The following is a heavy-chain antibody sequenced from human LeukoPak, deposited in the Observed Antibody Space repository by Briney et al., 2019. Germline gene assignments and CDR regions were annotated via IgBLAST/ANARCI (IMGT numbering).Heavy chain of an antibody. V-gene: IGHV5-10-1*01. CDR1: GYSFTNYW. D-gene: IGHD2-21*01. J-gene: IGHJ4*02. Sequence: GESLKISCKGSGYSFTNYWISWVRQMPGKGLEWMGRIDPSDSYTNYSPSFQGHVTISTDKSISTAFLQWSSLKASDTAMYYCARWVRDFDYWGQGTLVTVSS. CDR3: ARWVRDFDY. CDR2: IDPSDSYT.